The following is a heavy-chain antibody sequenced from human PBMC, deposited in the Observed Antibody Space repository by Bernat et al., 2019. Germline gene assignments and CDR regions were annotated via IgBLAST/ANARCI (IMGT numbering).Heavy chain of an antibody. J-gene: IGHJ4*02. Sequence: EVQLVESGGGLVKPGGSLRLSCAASGFTFSSHSMIWVRQAPGKGLEWVSYIGSSGNTIYYADSVKGRFTISRDNAKNSLYLQMNSLRAEDTTVYYCARGANWRFDFWGQGTLVTVSS. CDR3: ARGANWRFDF. CDR1: GFTFSSHS. CDR2: IGSSGNTI. D-gene: IGHD7-27*01. V-gene: IGHV3-48*01.